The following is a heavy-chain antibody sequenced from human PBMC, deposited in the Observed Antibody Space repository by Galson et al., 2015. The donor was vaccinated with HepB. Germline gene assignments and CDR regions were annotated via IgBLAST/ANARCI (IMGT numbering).Heavy chain of an antibody. CDR2: ISGSGGST. Sequence: SLRLSCAASGFTFSNYAMSWVRQAPGKGLEWVSGISGSGGSTFYADSVKGRFTISRDNSKNTLYLRMNSLRAEDTAIYYCAKANAGITMIVVVVTTWDYWGQGTLVTVSS. CDR3: AKANAGITMIVVVVTTWDY. J-gene: IGHJ4*02. D-gene: IGHD3-22*01. V-gene: IGHV3-23*01. CDR1: GFTFSNYA.